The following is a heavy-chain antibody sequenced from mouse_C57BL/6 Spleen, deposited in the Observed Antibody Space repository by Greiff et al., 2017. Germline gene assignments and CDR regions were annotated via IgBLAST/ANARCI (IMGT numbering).Heavy chain of an antibody. J-gene: IGHJ1*03. V-gene: IGHV5-9-1*02. CDR2: ISSGGDYI. D-gene: IGHD1-1*01. Sequence: EVQGVESGEGLVKPGGSLKLSCAASGFTFSSYAMSWVRQTPEKRLEWVAYISSGGDYIYYADTVKGRFTISRDNARNTLYLQMSSLKSEDTAMYYCTRGLYYYGSSPSYWYFDVWGTGTTVTVSS. CDR3: TRGLYYYGSSPSYWYFDV. CDR1: GFTFSSYA.